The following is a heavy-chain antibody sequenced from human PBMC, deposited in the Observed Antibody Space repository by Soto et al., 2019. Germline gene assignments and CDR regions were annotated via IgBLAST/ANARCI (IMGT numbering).Heavy chain of an antibody. CDR3: ARVNSATGSMHFDH. J-gene: IGHJ4*02. D-gene: IGHD3-10*01. CDR1: TFNFTRYS. V-gene: IGHV3-21*01. CDR2: ISATSTYI. Sequence: GGSLRLSCAGSTFNFTRYSLNWVRQAPGKGLEWVSSISATSTYIFFADSVKGRFTISRDNAKNSVSLQMNSLRAEDTALYYCARVNSATGSMHFDHWGQGTLVTVSS.